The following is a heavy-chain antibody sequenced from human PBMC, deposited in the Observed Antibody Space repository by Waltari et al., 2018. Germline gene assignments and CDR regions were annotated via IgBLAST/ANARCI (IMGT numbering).Heavy chain of an antibody. CDR1: GATFPSYG. V-gene: IGHV1-18*01. D-gene: IGHD2-21*01. CDR3: AREMIGDLDY. Sequence: QVQLVQSGAELTKPGASVTVSCKASGATFPSYGINWVRQAPGQGLEWMGWISAYNGKTNYAQKFQGRVTMTTETSTSTAYMELRSLRSDDTAVYYCAREMIGDLDYWGQGTLVTVSS. J-gene: IGHJ4*02. CDR2: ISAYNGKT.